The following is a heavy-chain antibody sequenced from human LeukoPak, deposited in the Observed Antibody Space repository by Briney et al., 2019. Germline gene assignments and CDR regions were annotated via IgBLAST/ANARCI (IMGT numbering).Heavy chain of an antibody. V-gene: IGHV1-69*05. CDR2: IIPIFGTA. Sequence: ASVKVSCKASGGTFSSYAISWVRQAPGQGLEWMGGIIPIFGTANYAQKFQGRVTITTDESTSTAYMELSSLRSEDTAVYYCARKHRRDGYNWGAFGIWGQGTMVTVSS. CDR3: ARKHRRDGYNWGAFGI. J-gene: IGHJ3*02. D-gene: IGHD5-24*01. CDR1: GGTFSSYA.